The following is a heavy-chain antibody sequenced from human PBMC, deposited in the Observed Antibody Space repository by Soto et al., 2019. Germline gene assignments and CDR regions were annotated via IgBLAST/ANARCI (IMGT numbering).Heavy chain of an antibody. D-gene: IGHD2-15*01. CDR1: GGSVSSGSYY. J-gene: IGHJ4*02. V-gene: IGHV4-61*01. CDR2: IYYSGST. CDR3: ARERTLQSVGGIFAVPDY. Sequence: QVQLQESGPGLVKPSETLSLTCTVSGGSVSSGSYYWSWIRQPPGKGLEWIGYIYYSGSTNYNPSLKCRVTISVDTSKNQFSLKLSSVTAADTAVYYCARERTLQSVGGIFAVPDYWGQGTLVTVSS.